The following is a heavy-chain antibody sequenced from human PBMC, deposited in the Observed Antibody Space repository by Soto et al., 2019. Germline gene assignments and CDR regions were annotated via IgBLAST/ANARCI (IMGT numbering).Heavy chain of an antibody. J-gene: IGHJ6*02. CDR3: AKEFGWELQLSHPYYNSGMDV. Sequence: GSLRLSCAASGXTFRSYCMHWVRQAPGKGLEWVALMSFDGSNKYYADSVRCRFTISRDNSNSTLYLQMDILRPEDTAVYYCAKEFGWELQLSHPYYNSGMDVWGQGTTVTVSS. CDR2: MSFDGSNK. CDR1: GXTFRSYC. V-gene: IGHV3-30*18. D-gene: IGHD1-1*01.